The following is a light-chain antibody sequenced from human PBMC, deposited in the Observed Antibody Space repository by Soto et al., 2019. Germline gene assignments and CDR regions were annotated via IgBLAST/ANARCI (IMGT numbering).Light chain of an antibody. CDR1: QSVSSD. Sequence: EIVMTQSPVTLSVSPGERATLSCRASQSVSSDLAWYQQKPGQAPKLLVFDASTRATGIPARFSGSGSGTEFTLTISSLQSEDFAVYYCQQYKNWPTFGGGTKVDIK. V-gene: IGKV3-15*01. CDR3: QQYKNWPT. J-gene: IGKJ4*01. CDR2: DAS.